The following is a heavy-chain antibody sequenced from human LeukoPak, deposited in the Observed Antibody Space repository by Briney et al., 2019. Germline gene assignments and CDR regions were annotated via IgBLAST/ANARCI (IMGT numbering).Heavy chain of an antibody. Sequence: SETLSLTCTVSGGSISSYYWSWIRQPPGKGLEWIGYIYYSGGTNYNPSLKSRVTISVDTSKNQFSLKLSSVTAADTAVYYCARLHSSSWYEFYFDYWGQGTLVTVPS. V-gene: IGHV4-59*08. D-gene: IGHD6-13*01. CDR2: IYYSGGT. CDR1: GGSISSYY. J-gene: IGHJ4*02. CDR3: ARLHSSSWYEFYFDY.